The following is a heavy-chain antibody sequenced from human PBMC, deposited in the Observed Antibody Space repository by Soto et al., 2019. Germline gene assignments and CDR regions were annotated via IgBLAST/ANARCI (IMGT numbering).Heavy chain of an antibody. CDR2: IDPSDSYT. CDR3: ARLRYFDWSTAYGMDV. Sequence: PGGSLKSSCKGSGCSFTSYWISWVRQMPGKGLEWMGRIDPSDSYTNYSPSFQGHVTISADKSISTAYLQWSSLKASDTAMYYCARLRYFDWSTAYGMDVWGQGTTVTVSS. CDR1: GCSFTSYW. V-gene: IGHV5-10-1*01. J-gene: IGHJ6*02. D-gene: IGHD3-9*01.